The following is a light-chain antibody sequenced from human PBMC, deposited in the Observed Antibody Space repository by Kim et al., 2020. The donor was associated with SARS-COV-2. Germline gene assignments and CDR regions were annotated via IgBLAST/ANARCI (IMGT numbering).Light chain of an antibody. V-gene: IGKV1-5*03. Sequence: ASVGDRVTITWRASKSISSWLAWYQQKPGKAPKLLIYKASRLESGVPSRFSGSGSGTDFPLTISSLQPDDFATYYCQQYNSYSSTFGQGTKVDIK. CDR1: KSISSW. CDR2: KAS. J-gene: IGKJ1*01. CDR3: QQYNSYSST.